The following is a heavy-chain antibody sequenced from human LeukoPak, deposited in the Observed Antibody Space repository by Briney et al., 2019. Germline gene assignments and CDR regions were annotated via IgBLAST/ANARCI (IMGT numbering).Heavy chain of an antibody. D-gene: IGHD2-21*01. V-gene: IGHV3-23*01. CDR3: ASAPVPSCRGAYCYPFDY. CDR1: GFPFSSYA. CDR2: TSSSDAGT. J-gene: IGHJ4*02. Sequence: GGSLRLSRAASGFPFSSYAMSWVRQAPGKGREGVSATSSSDAGTYDAASVRGRFTSSRYNSKNTRYLQMNSLRLEGAAVYFWASAPVPSCRGAYCYPFDYWGQGTQVTVSS.